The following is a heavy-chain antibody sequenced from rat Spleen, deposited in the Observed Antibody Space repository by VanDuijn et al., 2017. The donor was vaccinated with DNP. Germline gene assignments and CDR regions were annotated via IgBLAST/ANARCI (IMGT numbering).Heavy chain of an antibody. V-gene: IGHV5-22*01. CDR2: ISDEGSRI. CDR3: TRATTVVFDY. D-gene: IGHD1-1*01. J-gene: IGHJ2*01. CDR1: GFTFSDYH. Sequence: EVQLVESGGGLVQPGRSLKLSCAVSGFTFSDYHMAWVRQAPKKGLEWVASISDEGSRIYNGDAVKGRFTISRDNAKSTLFLQVNSLGSEDTATYYCTRATTVVFDYWGQGVMVTVSS.